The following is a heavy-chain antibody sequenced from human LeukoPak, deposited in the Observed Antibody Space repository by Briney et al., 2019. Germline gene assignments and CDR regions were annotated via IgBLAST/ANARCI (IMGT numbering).Heavy chain of an antibody. J-gene: IGHJ6*03. V-gene: IGHV1-69*05. CDR1: GGTFSSYA. CDR2: IIPIFGTA. D-gene: IGHD3-10*01. CDR3: ARSAAMELNYYYYYMDV. Sequence: ASVKVSCKASGGTFSSYAISRVRRAPGQGLEWMVRIIPIFGTANYAQKFQGRVTITRDESTSTVYMELSSLRSEDTAVYYCARSAAMELNYYYYYMDVWGKGTTVTVSS.